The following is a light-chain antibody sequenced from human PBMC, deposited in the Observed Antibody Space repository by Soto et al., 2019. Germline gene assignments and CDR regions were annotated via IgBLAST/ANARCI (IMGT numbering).Light chain of an antibody. CDR1: QAISRY. CDR3: QQYNGYGR. CDR2: KAS. Sequence: QLTQSPSSLSASIGDRVIITCRATQAISRYLAWYQQKPGKAPKLLIHKASSLQSGVPSRFSGSGSGTEFTLTISSLDPDDFATYYCQQYNGYGRFGQGTKVDIK. J-gene: IGKJ1*01. V-gene: IGKV1-5*03.